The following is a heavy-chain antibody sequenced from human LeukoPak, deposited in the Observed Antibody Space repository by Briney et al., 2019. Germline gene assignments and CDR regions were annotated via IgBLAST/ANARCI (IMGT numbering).Heavy chain of an antibody. V-gene: IGHV3-23*01. CDR1: GFTFSSYA. CDR2: ISGSGGST. D-gene: IGHD2-2*02. J-gene: IGHJ3*02. Sequence: GGSLRLSCAASGFTFSSYAMSWVRQAPGKGLEWVSAISGSGGSTYYADSVKGRFTISRDNSKNTLYLQMNSLRAEDTAVYYCAKDLSLLVVVPAALPGDAFDIWGQGTMVTVSS. CDR3: AKDLSLLVVVPAALPGDAFDI.